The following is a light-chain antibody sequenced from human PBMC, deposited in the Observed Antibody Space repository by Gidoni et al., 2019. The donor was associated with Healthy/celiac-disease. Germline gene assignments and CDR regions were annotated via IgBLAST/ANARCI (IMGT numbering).Light chain of an antibody. V-gene: IGLV1-40*01. CDR1: SSNIGAGYD. Sequence: QSVLTQPPSVSGATGQRVPISCTGSSSNIGAGYDVHWYQQLPGTAPKLLIYGNSNRPSGVPDRFSGSKSGTSASLAITGLQAEDEADYYCQSYDSSLSGSVVFGGGTKLTVL. CDR3: QSYDSSLSGSVV. CDR2: GNS. J-gene: IGLJ2*01.